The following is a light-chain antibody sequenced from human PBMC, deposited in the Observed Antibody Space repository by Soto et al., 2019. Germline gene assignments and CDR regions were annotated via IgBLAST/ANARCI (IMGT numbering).Light chain of an antibody. CDR2: EAS. CDR3: QQHSHWPPWT. Sequence: EIVLTQSPATLSLSPGERATLSCRASQTVSSSLAWYQQKPGQAPRLLIYEASNRATGIPARFSGSGSGADFTLTISNLEPEDFAVYYCQQHSHWPPWTFGQGTKVDIK. J-gene: IGKJ1*01. V-gene: IGKV3-11*01. CDR1: QTVSSS.